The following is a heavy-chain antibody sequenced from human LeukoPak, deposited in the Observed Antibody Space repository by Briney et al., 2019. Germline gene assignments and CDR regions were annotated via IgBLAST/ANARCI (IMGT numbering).Heavy chain of an antibody. V-gene: IGHV4-31*03. CDR1: GGSISSGGYY. J-gene: IGHJ4*02. CDR3: ARRAVRGVIIYDY. Sequence: SQTLSLTCTVSGGSISSGGYYWSWIRQHPGKGLEWIGYIYYSGSTYHSPSLKSRVTISVDTSKNQFSLKLSSVTAADTAVYYCARRAVRGVIIYDYWGQGTLVTVSS. CDR2: IYYSGST. D-gene: IGHD3-10*01.